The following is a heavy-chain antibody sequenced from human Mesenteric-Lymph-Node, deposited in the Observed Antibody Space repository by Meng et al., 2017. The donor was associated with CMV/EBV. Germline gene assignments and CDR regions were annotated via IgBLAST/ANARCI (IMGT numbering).Heavy chain of an antibody. D-gene: IGHD2-8*01. CDR3: ARCRDPVLMVYARNYGMDV. Sequence: SVKVSCKASGGTFSSYAISWVRQAPGQGLEWMGGIIPILGIANYAQKFQGRVTITADKSTSTAYMELSSLRSEDTAVYYCARCRDPVLMVYARNYGMDVWGQGTTVTVSS. V-gene: IGHV1-69*10. J-gene: IGHJ6*02. CDR2: IIPILGIA. CDR1: GGTFSSYA.